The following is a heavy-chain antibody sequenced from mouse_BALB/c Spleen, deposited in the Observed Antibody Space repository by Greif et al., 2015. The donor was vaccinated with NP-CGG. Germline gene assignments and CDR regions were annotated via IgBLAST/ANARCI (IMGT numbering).Heavy chain of an antibody. Sequence: QVQLQHSGAELVRPGASVKLSCKASGYTFTSYWINWVKQRPGQGLEWIGNIYPSDSYTNYNQKFKDKATLTVDKSSSTAYMQLSSPTSEDSAVYYCTRLLRYWYFDVWGAGTTVTVSS. CDR2: IYPSDSYT. CDR1: GYTFTSYW. CDR3: TRLLRYWYFDV. V-gene: IGHV1-69*02. D-gene: IGHD1-1*01. J-gene: IGHJ1*01.